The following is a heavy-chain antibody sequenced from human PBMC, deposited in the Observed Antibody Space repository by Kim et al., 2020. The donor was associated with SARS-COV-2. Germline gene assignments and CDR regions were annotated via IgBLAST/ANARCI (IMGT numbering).Heavy chain of an antibody. CDR3: AKVGYSYGPIDY. D-gene: IGHD5-18*01. V-gene: IGHV3-23*01. J-gene: IGHJ4*02. CDR1: GFTFSSYA. Sequence: GGSLRLSCAASGFTFSSYAMSWVRQAPWKGLEWVSAISGSGGSTYYADSVKGRFTISRDKSKNTLYLQMNSLRAEDTAVYYCAKVGYSYGPIDYWGQGTLVTVSS. CDR2: ISGSGGST.